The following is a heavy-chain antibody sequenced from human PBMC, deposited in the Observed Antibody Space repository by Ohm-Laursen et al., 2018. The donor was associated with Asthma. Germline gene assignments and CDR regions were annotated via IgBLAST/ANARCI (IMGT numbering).Heavy chain of an antibody. V-gene: IGHV3-7*01. CDR1: GFTFSSYS. J-gene: IGHJ6*02. Sequence: SLRLSCAASGFTFSSYSMNWVRQAPGKGLEWVANIKHDGSETYYVDSVKGRFTISRDNAKNSVYLQMNSLRAEDTAVFYCTRFHYSGLDVWGQGTTVTVSS. CDR3: TRFHYSGLDV. CDR2: IKHDGSET.